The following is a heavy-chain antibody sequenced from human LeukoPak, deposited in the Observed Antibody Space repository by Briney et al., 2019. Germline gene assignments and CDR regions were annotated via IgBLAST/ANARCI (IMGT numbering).Heavy chain of an antibody. V-gene: IGHV1-2*02. D-gene: IGHD3-16*02. J-gene: IGHJ4*02. Sequence: ASVKVSCKASGYTFTGYYMHWVRQAPGQGLEWMGWINPNSGGTNYAQKFQGRVTMTRDTSISTLYMELSRLRSDDTAVYYCARGDLTYYDYVWGSYRNDILGDYWGQGTLVTVSS. CDR1: GYTFTGYY. CDR2: INPNSGGT. CDR3: ARGDLTYYDYVWGSYRNDILGDY.